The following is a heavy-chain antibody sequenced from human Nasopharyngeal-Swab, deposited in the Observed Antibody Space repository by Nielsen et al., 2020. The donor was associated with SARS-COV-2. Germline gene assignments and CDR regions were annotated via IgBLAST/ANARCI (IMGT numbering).Heavy chain of an antibody. D-gene: IGHD1-1*01. CDR2: ISAYNGNT. J-gene: IGHJ4*02. V-gene: IGHV1-18*01. Sequence: WVRQAPGQGLEWMGWISAYNGNTNYAQKLQGRATMTTDTSTSTAYMELRSLRSDDAAVYYCARDTGYNWNGGPPRFDYWGQGTLVTVSS. CDR3: ARDTGYNWNGGPPRFDY.